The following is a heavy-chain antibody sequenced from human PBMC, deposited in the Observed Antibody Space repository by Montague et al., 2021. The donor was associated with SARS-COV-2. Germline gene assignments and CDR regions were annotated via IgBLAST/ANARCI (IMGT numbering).Heavy chain of an antibody. D-gene: IGHD1/OR15-1a*01. CDR3: ARWDRQTRTVISSRGKSANDH. V-gene: IGHV4-34*01. Sequence: SETLSLTCAVYGESFSGFFWSWIRQPPGKGLEWIAEINDRGVTNYNYNPSLGSRVTISADTSKNQFSLRLRSVTAAATAVYYCARWDRQTRTVISSRGKSANDHWGQGTLVTVSS. J-gene: IGHJ5*02. CDR1: GESFSGFF. CDR2: INDRGVTNY.